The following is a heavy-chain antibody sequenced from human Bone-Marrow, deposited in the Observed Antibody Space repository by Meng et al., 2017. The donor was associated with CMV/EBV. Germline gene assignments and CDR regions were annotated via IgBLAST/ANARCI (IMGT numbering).Heavy chain of an antibody. Sequence: GGSLRLSCAASGFTFSSYSMNWVRQAPGKGLEWVSSISSSSSYIYYADSVKGRFTISRDNAKNSLYLQMNSLRAEDTAVYYCARDRQHCSSTSCYWPYYYGMYVWDQGTTVTVSS. D-gene: IGHD2-2*01. V-gene: IGHV3-21*01. CDR2: ISSSSSYI. J-gene: IGHJ6*02. CDR1: GFTFSSYS. CDR3: ARDRQHCSSTSCYWPYYYGMYV.